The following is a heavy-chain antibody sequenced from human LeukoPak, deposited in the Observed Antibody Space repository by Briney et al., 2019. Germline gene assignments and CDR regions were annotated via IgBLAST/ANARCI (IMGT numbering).Heavy chain of an antibody. D-gene: IGHD3-3*01. Sequence: ASVTVSFKASGYTFTGYYMHWVRQAPGQGLEWMGWINPNSGGTNYAQKFQGRVTMTRDTSISTAYMELSRLRSDDTAVYYCARDPGLRFLEWSFDYWGQGTLVTVSS. J-gene: IGHJ4*02. CDR1: GYTFTGYY. V-gene: IGHV1-2*02. CDR3: ARDPGLRFLEWSFDY. CDR2: INPNSGGT.